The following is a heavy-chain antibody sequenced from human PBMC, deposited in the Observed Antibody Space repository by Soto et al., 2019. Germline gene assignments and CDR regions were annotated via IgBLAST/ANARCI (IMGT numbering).Heavy chain of an antibody. CDR1: GGSISSYY. Sequence: QVQLQESGPGLVKPSETLSLTCTVSGGSISSYYWSWIRQPPGKGLEWIGYIYYSGSTNYNPSLKSRVTIPVDTSKNQFSLKLSSVTAADTAVYYCARGSYSGFYYYYYMDVWGKGTTVTVSS. V-gene: IGHV4-59*01. CDR2: IYYSGST. CDR3: ARGSYSGFYYYYYMDV. D-gene: IGHD2-15*01. J-gene: IGHJ6*03.